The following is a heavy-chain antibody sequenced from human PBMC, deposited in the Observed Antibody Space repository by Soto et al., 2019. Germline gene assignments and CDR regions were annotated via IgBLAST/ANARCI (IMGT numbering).Heavy chain of an antibody. D-gene: IGHD3-22*01. CDR2: IYHSGST. CDR3: ARAGKHYYDSSGYSKGGFDP. CDR1: GGSISSGGYS. Sequence: PSETLSLTCAVSGGSISSGGYSWSWIRQPPGKGLEWIGYIYHSGSTYYNPSLKSRVTISVDRSKNQFSLKLSSVTAADTAVYYCARAGKHYYDSSGYSKGGFDPWGQGTLVTVSS. J-gene: IGHJ5*02. V-gene: IGHV4-30-2*01.